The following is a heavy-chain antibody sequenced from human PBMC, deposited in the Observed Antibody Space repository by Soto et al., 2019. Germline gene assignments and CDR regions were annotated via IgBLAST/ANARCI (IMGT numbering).Heavy chain of an antibody. Sequence: GGSLSLSCAASGFTFSSYGMHWVRQAPGKGLEWVAVIWYDGSNKYYADSVKGRFTISRDNSKNTLYLQMNSLRAEDTAVYYCARDDIVVVPAANDGMDVWGQGTTVTVSS. D-gene: IGHD2-2*01. CDR3: ARDDIVVVPAANDGMDV. CDR1: GFTFSSYG. CDR2: IWYDGSNK. V-gene: IGHV3-33*01. J-gene: IGHJ6*02.